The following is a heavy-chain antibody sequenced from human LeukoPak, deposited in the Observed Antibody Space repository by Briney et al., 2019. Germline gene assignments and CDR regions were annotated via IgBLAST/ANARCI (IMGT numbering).Heavy chain of an antibody. CDR1: GGSISSYC. V-gene: IGHV4-59*01. J-gene: IGHJ4*02. CDR2: IYYSGAT. CDR3: AREITLTGYQYVLGFNY. D-gene: IGHD2-15*01. Sequence: SETLSLTCTVSGGSISSYCWSWIRQSPGMGLEWIGSIYYSGATVYNPSLKSRVIISADTSNDQSSLRLRSVTAADTAVYYCAREITLTGYQYVLGFNYWGQGTLVTVSS.